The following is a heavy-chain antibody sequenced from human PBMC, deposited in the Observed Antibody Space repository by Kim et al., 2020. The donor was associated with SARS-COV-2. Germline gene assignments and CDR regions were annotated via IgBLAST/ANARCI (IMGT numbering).Heavy chain of an antibody. D-gene: IGHD2-8*01. Sequence: GTANYAQKFQGRVTITADESTSTAYMELSSLRSEDTAVYYCARGTKRGFDWGQGTLVTVSS. J-gene: IGHJ4*02. CDR2: GTA. V-gene: IGHV1-69*01. CDR3: ARGTKRGFD.